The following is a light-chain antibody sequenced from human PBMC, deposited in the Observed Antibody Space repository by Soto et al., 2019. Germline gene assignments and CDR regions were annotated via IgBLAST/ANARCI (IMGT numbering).Light chain of an antibody. Sequence: DIQMTQSPSTLSASVGDRVIITCRASQSINKWLAWYQQKAGKAPKLLIYEASSLQSGVPSRFSGSGSGTEFTLTINSLQPDDFATYYCQQHNSPPFTFGPGTNVDIK. CDR1: QSINKW. V-gene: IGKV1-5*03. J-gene: IGKJ3*01. CDR2: EAS. CDR3: QQHNSPPFT.